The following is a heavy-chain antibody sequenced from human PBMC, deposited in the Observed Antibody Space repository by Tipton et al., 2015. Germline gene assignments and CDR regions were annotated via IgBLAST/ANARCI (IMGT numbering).Heavy chain of an antibody. CDR1: GFIFSSYD. CDR3: ARLYYYDSSGYYSYYYYHYGMDV. CDR2: ISGSSSYI. J-gene: IGHJ6*02. V-gene: IGHV3-21*01. D-gene: IGHD3-22*01. Sequence: SLRLSCAASGFIFSSYDMNWVRQAPGKGLEWVSSISGSSSYIYYADSVKGRFTISRDNAKNSPYLQMNSLRAEDTAVYFCARLYYYDSSGYYSYYYYHYGMDVWGQGTTVTVSS.